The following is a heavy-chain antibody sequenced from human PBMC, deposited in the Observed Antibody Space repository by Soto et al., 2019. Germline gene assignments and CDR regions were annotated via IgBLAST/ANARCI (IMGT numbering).Heavy chain of an antibody. CDR2: MYSDGRI. V-gene: IGHV3-53*02. CDR1: GITVSSNY. D-gene: IGHD3-22*01. J-gene: IGHJ4*02. Sequence: EVQLVETGGGLIQPGGSLRLSCAASGITVSSNYMNWVRQAPGKGLEWVSVMYSDGRIYYADSVKGRFTISRDNSRNTLYIQMNSLRVEDTAVYCCAREGDSSGYGSGGSYFDQWGQGTLVTLSS. CDR3: AREGDSSGYGSGGSYFDQ.